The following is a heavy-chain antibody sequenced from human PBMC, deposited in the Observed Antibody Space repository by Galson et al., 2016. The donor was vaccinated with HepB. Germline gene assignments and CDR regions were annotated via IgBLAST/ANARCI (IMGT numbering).Heavy chain of an antibody. V-gene: IGHV3-11*01. CDR3: ARHVAGFIEDDY. Sequence: SLRLSCAASGFAFSEYYMSWIRQAPGKGLEWVSYIHSSGSSMYYADSVKGRFTISRDNAKNSLYLQINSLRADDTAVHYCARHVAGFIEDDYWGQGTLVTVSS. CDR1: GFAFSEYY. CDR2: IHSSGSSM. J-gene: IGHJ4*02. D-gene: IGHD3-16*02.